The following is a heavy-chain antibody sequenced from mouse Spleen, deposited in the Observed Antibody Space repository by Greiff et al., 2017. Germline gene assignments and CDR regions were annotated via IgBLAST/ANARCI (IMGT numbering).Heavy chain of an antibody. CDR1: GFSFNTYA. CDR2: IRSKSNNYAT. J-gene: IGHJ4*01. CDR3: VRLSYGAMDY. D-gene: IGHD1-1*01. Sequence: EVQRVESGGGLVQPKGSLKLSCAASGFSFNTYAMNWVRQAPGKGLEWVARIRSKSNNYATYYADSVKDRFTISRDDSESMLYLQMNNLKTEDTAMYYCVRLSYGAMDYWGQGTSVTVSS. V-gene: IGHV10-1*01.